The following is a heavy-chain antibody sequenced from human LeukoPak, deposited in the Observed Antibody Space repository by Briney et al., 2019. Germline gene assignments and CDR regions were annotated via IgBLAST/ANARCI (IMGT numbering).Heavy chain of an antibody. CDR2: IHAETGVT. V-gene: IGHV1-2*02. CDR3: TRDWLNKAYDL. Sequence: ASVTVSCKDSGHIFTGYYIHWVRQAPGQGLEWMAWIHAETGVTYYAQKFQGRVTLTRDTSISTDYMELTRLRSDDTAIYYCTRDWLNKAYDLWGQGTLVTVSS. CDR1: GHIFTGYY. J-gene: IGHJ4*02. D-gene: IGHD3-16*01.